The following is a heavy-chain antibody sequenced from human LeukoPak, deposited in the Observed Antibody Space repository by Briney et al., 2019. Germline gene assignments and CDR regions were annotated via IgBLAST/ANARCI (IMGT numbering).Heavy chain of an antibody. CDR1: GYTFSSYA. CDR3: ARSNNDGDYLGVGFDY. J-gene: IGHJ4*02. Sequence: VASVKVSCKASGYTFSSYAMNWVRQAPGQGLEWMGWNNTNTGNPTYAQGFTGRFVFSLDTSVSTAYLQISSLQAEDTAVYYCARSNNDGDYLGVGFDYWGQGTLVTVSS. CDR2: NNTNTGNP. D-gene: IGHD4-17*01. V-gene: IGHV7-4-1*02.